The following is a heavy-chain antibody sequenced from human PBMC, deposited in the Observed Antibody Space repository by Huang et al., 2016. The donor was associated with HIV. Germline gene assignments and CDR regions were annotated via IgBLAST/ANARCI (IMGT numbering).Heavy chain of an antibody. CDR2: SIPIFGKT. J-gene: IGHJ4*02. V-gene: IGHV1-69*13. CDR1: GGNFRSHA. D-gene: IGHD3-22*01. Sequence: QVQLMQSGAEVKKPGSSVKVSCKASGGNFRSHAFSWVRQAPGQGLEWMGGSIPIFGKTNYAQEFQGRVTITADESTSTAYMELSSLRSEDTAIYFCARVLSDYYDSSGYSFDSWGQGTLVTVSS. CDR3: ARVLSDYYDSSGYSFDS.